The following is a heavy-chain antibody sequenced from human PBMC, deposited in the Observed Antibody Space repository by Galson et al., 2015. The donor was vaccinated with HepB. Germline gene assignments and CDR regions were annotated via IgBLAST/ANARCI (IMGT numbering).Heavy chain of an antibody. CDR2: VSGNSDTT. J-gene: IGHJ4*02. CDR3: TRQFYSDGNKRSDC. Sequence: SLRLSCAASGFTFRNHAMSWIRQAPGKGLEWVSVVSGNSDTTYYADSVKGRFTISRDNSKNMLYLQMSSLRAEDTAVYYCTRQFYSDGNKRSDCWGQGTLVTVSS. V-gene: IGHV3-23*01. CDR1: GFTFRNHA. D-gene: IGHD3-22*01.